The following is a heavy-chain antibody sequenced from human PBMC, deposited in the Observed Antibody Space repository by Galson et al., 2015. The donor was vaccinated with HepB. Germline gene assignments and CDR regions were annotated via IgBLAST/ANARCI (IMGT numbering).Heavy chain of an antibody. D-gene: IGHD6-13*01. CDR2: FDPEDGET. V-gene: IGHV1-24*01. CDR3: ATDRGISSSWSPWYFDL. CDR1: GYTLTELS. Sequence: SVKVSCKVSGYTLTELSMHWVRQAPGKGLEWMGGFDPEDGETIYAQKFQGRVTMTEDTSTDTAYMELSSLRSGDTAVYYCATDRGISSSWSPWYFDLWGRGTLVTVSS. J-gene: IGHJ2*01.